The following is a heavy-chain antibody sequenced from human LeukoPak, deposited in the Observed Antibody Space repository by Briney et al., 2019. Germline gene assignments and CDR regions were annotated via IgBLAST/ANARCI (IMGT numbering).Heavy chain of an antibody. CDR1: GGSFSGYY. CDR2: IYYSGST. CDR3: ARFGGNSAFDI. J-gene: IGHJ3*02. D-gene: IGHD3-16*01. Sequence: SETLSLTCTVSGGSFSGYYWSWIRQPPGKGLKYIGYIYYSGSTNYNPSLKNRVTISVHTSKNQFSLKLNSVTAADTAIYYCARFGGNSAFDIWGQETMVTVSS. V-gene: IGHV4-59*12.